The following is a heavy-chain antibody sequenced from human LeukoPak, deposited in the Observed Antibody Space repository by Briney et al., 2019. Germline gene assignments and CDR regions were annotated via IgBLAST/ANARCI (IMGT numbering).Heavy chain of an antibody. Sequence: IQPGRSLRLSCTASGFTFGDYVMSWVRQAPGKGLEWVSVSYSGGDTYYSDSVKGRFTVSRDNPKNTVYLQMNSLRAEDTAVRFCARSPVLDRNDWSFADWGQGTLVTVSS. D-gene: IGHD1-1*01. J-gene: IGHJ4*02. CDR3: ARSPVLDRNDWSFAD. CDR2: SYSGGDT. V-gene: IGHV3-53*01. CDR1: GFTFGDYV.